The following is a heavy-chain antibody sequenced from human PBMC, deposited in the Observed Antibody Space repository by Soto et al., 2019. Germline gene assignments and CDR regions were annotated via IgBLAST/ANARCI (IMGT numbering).Heavy chain of an antibody. Sequence: QLQLQESGSGLVKPSQTLSLTCAVSGGSISSGGYSWSWIRQPPGKGLEWIGYIYHSGSTYYDPSLKSRVTISVDRSKNQFSLKLSSVTAADTAVYYCAKNSQLERRGWWFDPWGQGTLVTVSS. D-gene: IGHD1-1*01. CDR3: AKNSQLERRGWWFDP. CDR2: IYHSGST. CDR1: GGSISSGGYS. J-gene: IGHJ5*02. V-gene: IGHV4-30-2*01.